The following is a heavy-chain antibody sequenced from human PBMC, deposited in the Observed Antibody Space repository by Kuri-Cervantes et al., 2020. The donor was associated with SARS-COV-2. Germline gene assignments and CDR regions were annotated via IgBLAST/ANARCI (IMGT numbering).Heavy chain of an antibody. J-gene: IGHJ6*02. CDR2: FDPEDGET. Sequence: ASVKVSCKVSGYTLTELSMHWVRQAPGKGLEWMGGFDPEDGETIYAQKFQGRVTMTEDTSTDTAYMELSSLRSEDTAVYYCATITWSGLYYYYGMDVWGQGTTVTVSS. CDR1: GYTLTELS. D-gene: IGHD3-3*01. V-gene: IGHV1-24*01. CDR3: ATITWSGLYYYYGMDV.